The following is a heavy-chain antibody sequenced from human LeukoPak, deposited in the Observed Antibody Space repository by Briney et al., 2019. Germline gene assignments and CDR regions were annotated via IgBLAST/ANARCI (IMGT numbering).Heavy chain of an antibody. CDR1: GGSISSYY. J-gene: IGHJ4*02. Sequence: SETLSLTCIVSGGSISSYYWSWIRQPAGKGLEWIGRIYTSGSTNYNPSLKSRVTMSVDTSKNQFSLKLNSVTAVDTAVYYCARDQRDLFDYWGQGTLVTVSS. V-gene: IGHV4-4*07. D-gene: IGHD3-3*01. CDR3: ARDQRDLFDY. CDR2: IYTSGST.